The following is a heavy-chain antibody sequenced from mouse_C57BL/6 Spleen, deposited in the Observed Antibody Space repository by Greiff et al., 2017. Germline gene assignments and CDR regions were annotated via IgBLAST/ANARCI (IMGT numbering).Heavy chain of an antibody. Sequence: EVQLQESGPGLVKPSQSLSLTCSVTGYSITSGYYWNWIRQFPGNKLEWMGYISYDGSNNYNPSLKNRISITRDTSKNQFFLKLNSVTTEDTATYYCARDGDYYGSSHFDYWGQGTTLTVSS. V-gene: IGHV3-6*01. CDR2: ISYDGSN. D-gene: IGHD1-1*01. J-gene: IGHJ2*01. CDR1: GYSITSGYY. CDR3: ARDGDYYGSSHFDY.